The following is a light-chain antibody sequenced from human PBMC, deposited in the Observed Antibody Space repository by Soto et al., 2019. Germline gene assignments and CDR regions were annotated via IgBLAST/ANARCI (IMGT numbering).Light chain of an antibody. V-gene: IGLV2-8*01. CDR1: SSDVGGYSY. Sequence: QSVLTQPRSASGTPGQSVTISCTGTSSDVGGYSYASWYQQPPGKAPNLMIYEVSKRPSRVPDRFSGSKSGNTTSLTASGLQAEAEADYYCSSYAGSNNYVFGTGTKVTVL. CDR2: EVS. CDR3: SSYAGSNNYV. J-gene: IGLJ1*01.